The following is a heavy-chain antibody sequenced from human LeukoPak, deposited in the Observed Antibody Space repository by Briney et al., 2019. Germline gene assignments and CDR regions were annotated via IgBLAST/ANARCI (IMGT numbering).Heavy chain of an antibody. CDR2: ISGSSSYI. Sequence: GGSLRLSCAASGFTFTSYSMNWVRQAPGKGLEWVSYISGSSSYIYYADSVKGRFTISRDNAKNSLYLQMNSLSAEDTAVYYCARDLYGDSVFDYWGQGTLVSVSS. V-gene: IGHV3-21*01. CDR1: GFTFTSYS. J-gene: IGHJ4*02. D-gene: IGHD4-17*01. CDR3: ARDLYGDSVFDY.